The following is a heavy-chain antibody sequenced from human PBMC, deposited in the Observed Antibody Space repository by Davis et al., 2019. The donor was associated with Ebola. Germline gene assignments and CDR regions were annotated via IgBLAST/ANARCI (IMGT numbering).Heavy chain of an antibody. Sequence: GGSLRLSCAASGFTVSSNYMSWVRQAPGKGLEWVSVIYSGGSTYYADSVKGRFTISRDNSKNTLYLQMNSLRAEDTAVYYCATVRYDLGQAYWGQGTLVTVSS. J-gene: IGHJ4*02. CDR2: IYSGGST. D-gene: IGHD3-10*02. CDR1: GFTVSSNY. CDR3: ATVRYDLGQAY. V-gene: IGHV3-66*01.